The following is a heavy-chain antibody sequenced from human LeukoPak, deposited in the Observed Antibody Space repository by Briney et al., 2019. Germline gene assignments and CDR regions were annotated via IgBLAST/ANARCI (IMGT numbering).Heavy chain of an antibody. D-gene: IGHD3-22*01. J-gene: IGHJ4*02. CDR1: GFTFSSYG. V-gene: IGHV3-30*18. CDR2: ISYDGSNK. CDR3: AKEDYYDSSGLSYFDY. Sequence: GGSLRLSCAASGFTFSSYGMHWVRQAPGKGLEWVAVISYDGSNKYYADSVKGRFTISRDNSKNTLYLQMNSLRAEDTAVYYCAKEDYYDSSGLSYFDYWGQGTLVTVSS.